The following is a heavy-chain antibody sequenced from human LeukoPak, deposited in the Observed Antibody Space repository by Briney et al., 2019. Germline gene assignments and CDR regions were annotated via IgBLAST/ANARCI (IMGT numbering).Heavy chain of an antibody. J-gene: IGHJ5*02. V-gene: IGHV3-23*01. D-gene: IGHD2-15*01. CDR3: ARDDCSGGSCYSLTAYNWFDP. Sequence: GGSLRLSCAASGFTFSGYTMNWVRQAPGKGLEWVSAISGSGGSTYYADSVKGRFTISRDNSKNTLYLQMNSLRAEDTAVYYCARDDCSGGSCYSLTAYNWFDPWGQGTLVTVSS. CDR2: ISGSGGST. CDR1: GFTFSGYT.